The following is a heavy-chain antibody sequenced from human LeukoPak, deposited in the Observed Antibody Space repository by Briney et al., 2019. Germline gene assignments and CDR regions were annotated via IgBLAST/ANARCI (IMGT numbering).Heavy chain of an antibody. D-gene: IGHD1-26*01. CDR3: ARDLVVGASDAYNEYFQH. Sequence: DSVKVSCKASGYTFTSYGISWVRQAPGQGLEWMGWISAYNGNTNYAQKLQGRVTMTTDTSTSTAYMELRSLRSDDTAVYYCARDLVVGASDAYNEYFQHWGQGTLVTVSS. CDR2: ISAYNGNT. J-gene: IGHJ1*01. V-gene: IGHV1-18*01. CDR1: GYTFTSYG.